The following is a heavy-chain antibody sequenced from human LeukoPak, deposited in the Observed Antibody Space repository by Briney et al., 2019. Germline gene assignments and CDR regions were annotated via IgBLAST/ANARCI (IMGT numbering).Heavy chain of an antibody. Sequence: GRSLRLSCAASGFTFSSYAMHWVRQAPGKGLEWVAVISYDGSNKYYADSVKGRFTISRDNSKNTLYLQMNSLRAEDTAVYYCARALGYCSGGSCYFPLDWGQGTLVTVSS. CDR3: ARALGYCSGGSCYFPLD. CDR1: GFTFSSYA. J-gene: IGHJ4*02. V-gene: IGHV3-30-3*01. D-gene: IGHD2-15*01. CDR2: ISYDGSNK.